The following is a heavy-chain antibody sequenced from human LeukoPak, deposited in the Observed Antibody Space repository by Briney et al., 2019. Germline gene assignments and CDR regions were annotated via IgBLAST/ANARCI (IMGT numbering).Heavy chain of an antibody. V-gene: IGHV3-7*01. Sequence: GGSLRLSCAASGFTFSSYWMSWVRQAPGKGLEWVANIKQDGSEKYYVGSVKGRFTISRDNAKNSLYLQMNSLRAEDTAVYYCARDTLPNRYCSGGSCYSDYWGQGTLVTVSS. CDR3: ARDTLPNRYCSGGSCYSDY. CDR1: GFTFSSYW. CDR2: IKQDGSEK. D-gene: IGHD2-15*01. J-gene: IGHJ4*02.